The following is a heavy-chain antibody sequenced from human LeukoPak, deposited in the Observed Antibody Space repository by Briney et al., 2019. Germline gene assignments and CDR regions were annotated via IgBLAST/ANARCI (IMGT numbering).Heavy chain of an antibody. Sequence: GGSLRLSCAASGFTFSSYAMSWVRQAPGKGLEWVSAISGSGGSTYYADSVKGRFTISRDNSKNTLYLQMNSLRAEDTAVYYCAKSYSSGWILSSFDYWGQGTLVTVSS. CDR2: ISGSGGST. CDR3: AKSYSSGWILSSFDY. J-gene: IGHJ4*02. V-gene: IGHV3-23*01. CDR1: GFTFSSYA. D-gene: IGHD6-19*01.